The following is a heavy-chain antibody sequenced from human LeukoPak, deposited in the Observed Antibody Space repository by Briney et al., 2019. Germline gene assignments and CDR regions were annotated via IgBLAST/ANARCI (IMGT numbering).Heavy chain of an antibody. J-gene: IGHJ4*02. Sequence: SETLSLSCTVSGGSISSYYWSWIRQPPGKGLEWIAYIYYSGSTNYNASLKSRVTISVDPSTNQFSLKLSSVTAADTAVYYCARHSYYYDSSGYYYDFFGFDYWGQGTLVTVSS. CDR1: GGSISSYY. CDR3: ARHSYYYDSSGYYYDFFGFDY. D-gene: IGHD3-22*01. V-gene: IGHV4-59*01. CDR2: IYYSGST.